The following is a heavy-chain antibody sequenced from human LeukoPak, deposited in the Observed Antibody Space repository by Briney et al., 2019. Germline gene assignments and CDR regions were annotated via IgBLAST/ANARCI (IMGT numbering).Heavy chain of an antibody. CDR3: ARDPDYYDSSGYYYPLNDY. J-gene: IGHJ4*02. CDR2: INPNSGGT. Sequence: WASVKVSCKASGYTFTGYYMHWVRHAPGQGLQWMGWINPNSGGTNYAQKFQGRVTMTRDTSISTAYMELSRLRSDDTAVYYCARDPDYYDSSGYYYPLNDYWGQGTLVTVSS. CDR1: GYTFTGYY. D-gene: IGHD3-22*01. V-gene: IGHV1-2*02.